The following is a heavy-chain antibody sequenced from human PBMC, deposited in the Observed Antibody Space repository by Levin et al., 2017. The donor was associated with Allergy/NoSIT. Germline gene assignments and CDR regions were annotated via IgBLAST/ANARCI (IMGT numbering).Heavy chain of an antibody. V-gene: IGHV3-74*01. J-gene: IGHJ4*02. CDR2: ITLDVPGT. D-gene: IGHD2-2*01. CDR3: ARGGCSATSCLDF. Sequence: LSLTCAASGFTFSKYYMHWVRQVPGKGLEWVSRITLDVPGTYYADSVKGRFTISRDNAKETLYLQMNSLRAEDTAFYYCARGGCSATSCLDFWGQGILVTVSS. CDR1: GFTFSKYY.